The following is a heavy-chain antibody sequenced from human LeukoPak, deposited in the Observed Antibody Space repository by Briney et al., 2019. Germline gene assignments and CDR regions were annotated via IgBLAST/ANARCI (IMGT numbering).Heavy chain of an antibody. Sequence: SETLSLTCTVSGYPIRSYYWSWIPQPPGKGLEWIAYIYYSGSTNYNPSLKSRVTISVDTSKNQLSLKLSSVTAADTAVYYCARLTGYSSSWYYNYFDYWGQGTPVTVSS. V-gene: IGHV4-59*01. J-gene: IGHJ4*02. CDR2: IYYSGST. D-gene: IGHD6-13*01. CDR3: ARLTGYSSSWYYNYFDY. CDR1: GYPIRSYY.